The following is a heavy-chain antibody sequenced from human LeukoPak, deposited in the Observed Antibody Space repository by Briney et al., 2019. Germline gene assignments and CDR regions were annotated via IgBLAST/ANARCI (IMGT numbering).Heavy chain of an antibody. Sequence: PGGSLRLSCAASGFTFDDYAMPWVRQAPGKGLEWVSGISWNSGSIAYADSVKGRFTISRDNAKNSLYLQMNSLRAEDTALYYCAKSPGYGYYYGMDVWGQGTTVTVSS. CDR2: ISWNSGSI. CDR3: AKSPGYGYYYGMDV. CDR1: GFTFDDYA. V-gene: IGHV3-9*01. J-gene: IGHJ6*02. D-gene: IGHD3-9*01.